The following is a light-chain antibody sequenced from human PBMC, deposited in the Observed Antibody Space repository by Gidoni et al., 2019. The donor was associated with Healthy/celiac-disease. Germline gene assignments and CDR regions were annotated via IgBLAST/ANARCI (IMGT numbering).Light chain of an antibody. J-gene: IGKJ1*01. CDR3: LQDYNYPRT. CDR1: QGIRND. CDR2: AAS. Sequence: AIPMTQSPSSLSASVGDRVTITCRASQGIRNDLGWYQQKPGKAPKLLIYAASSLQSGVPSRFSGSGPGTEFTITISSLQPEDFATYYCLQDYNYPRTFGQXTKVEIK. V-gene: IGKV1-6*01.